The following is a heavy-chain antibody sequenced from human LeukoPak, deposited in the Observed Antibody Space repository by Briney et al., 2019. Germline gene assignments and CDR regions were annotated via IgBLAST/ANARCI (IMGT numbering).Heavy chain of an antibody. J-gene: IGHJ2*01. CDR3: ARDSTVQLWSSYWYFDL. V-gene: IGHV4-38-2*02. CDR1: GYSISSGHY. CDR2: IYHSGST. D-gene: IGHD5-18*01. Sequence: SETLSLTCAVSGYSISSGHYWGWIRQPPGKGLEWIGHIYHSGSTYYNPSLKSRVTISVDTSKNQFSPKLSSVTAADTAVYYCARDSTVQLWSSYWYFDLWGRGTLVTVSS.